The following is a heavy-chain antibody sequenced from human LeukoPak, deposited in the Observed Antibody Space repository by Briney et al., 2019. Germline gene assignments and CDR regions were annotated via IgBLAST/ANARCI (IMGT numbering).Heavy chain of an antibody. V-gene: IGHV1-69*13. CDR3: ARDRVDTISLASYYYYMDV. CDR2: IIPIFGTA. J-gene: IGHJ6*03. D-gene: IGHD3-3*01. CDR1: GGTFSSYA. Sequence: ASVKVSCKASGGTFSSYAISWVRQAPGQGLEWMGGIIPIFGTANYAQKFQGRVTITADESTSTAYMELSSLRSEDTAVYYCARDRVDTISLASYYYYMDVWGKGTTVTVSS.